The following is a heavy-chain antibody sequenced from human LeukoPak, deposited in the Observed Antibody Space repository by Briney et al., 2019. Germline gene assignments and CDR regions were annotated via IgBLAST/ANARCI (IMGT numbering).Heavy chain of an antibody. J-gene: IGHJ4*02. CDR1: GYTFSAYG. Sequence: EASVKVSCKASGYTFSAYGISWVRQAPGQGLEWMGWISVYNGNTNYAQTVQGRVALTTDTSTSTAYMELRSLRSDDTAVYFCARDSHIAEVAYYFDYWGQGTLVTVSS. CDR2: ISVYNGNT. D-gene: IGHD6-13*01. CDR3: ARDSHIAEVAYYFDY. V-gene: IGHV1-18*01.